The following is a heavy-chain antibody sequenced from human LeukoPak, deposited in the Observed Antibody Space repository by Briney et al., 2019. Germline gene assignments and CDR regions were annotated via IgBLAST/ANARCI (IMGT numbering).Heavy chain of an antibody. D-gene: IGHD3-3*01. V-gene: IGHV1-8*03. CDR2: MNPNSGNT. Sequence: GASVKVSCKASGYTFTSYDINWVRQATGQGLEWMGWMNPNSGNTGYAQKFQGRVTITRNTSISTAYMELSSLRSEDTAVYYCARDYDFWSGYSDAFDIWGQGTMVTVSS. J-gene: IGHJ3*02. CDR1: GYTFTSYD. CDR3: ARDYDFWSGYSDAFDI.